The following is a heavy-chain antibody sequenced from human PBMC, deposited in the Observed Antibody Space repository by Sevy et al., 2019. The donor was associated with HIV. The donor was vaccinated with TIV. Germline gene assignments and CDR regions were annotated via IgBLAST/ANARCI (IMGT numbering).Heavy chain of an antibody. CDR3: TTDEGFGDPTYYYYYGMDV. V-gene: IGHV3-15*01. J-gene: IGHJ6*02. CDR2: IKSKTDGGTT. Sequence: GGSLRLSCAASGFTFSNAWMSWVRQAPGKGLEWVGRIKSKTDGGTTDYAAPVKGRFTISRDDSKNTLNLQMNSLKTEDTAVYYCTTDEGFGDPTYYYYYGMDVWGQGTTVTVSS. CDR1: GFTFSNAW. D-gene: IGHD3-10*01.